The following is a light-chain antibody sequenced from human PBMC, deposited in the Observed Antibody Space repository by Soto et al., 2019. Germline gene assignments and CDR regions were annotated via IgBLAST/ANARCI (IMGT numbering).Light chain of an antibody. CDR2: GTS. CDR1: QNVGSTS. Sequence: EIVLTQSPGTLSLSPGESATLSCRASQNVGSTSLAWYQQRPGQVPRLLISGTSTRATGIPDRFTGSGSGTDFTLTISSLEPEDFAVYYCQQRDNWPTFGQGTKLEIK. V-gene: IGKV3D-20*02. J-gene: IGKJ2*01. CDR3: QQRDNWPT.